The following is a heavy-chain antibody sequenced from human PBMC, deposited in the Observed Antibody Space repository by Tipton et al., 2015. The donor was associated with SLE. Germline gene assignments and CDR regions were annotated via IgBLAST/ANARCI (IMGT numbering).Heavy chain of an antibody. Sequence: QLVQSGDEVKKPGASVKVSCKASGYSFTTYGIGWVRQAAGQGLEWMGSISVFNGKTDYAEKVQGRVTVTTEISTNTAYMELRSLRTDVTEVYYCAGCPVYALYSFLSARGTQVSVSS. V-gene: IGHV1-18*01. D-gene: IGHD5/OR15-5a*01. CDR1: GYSFTTYG. J-gene: IGHJ2*01. CDR3: AGCPVYALYSFL. CDR2: ISVFNGKT.